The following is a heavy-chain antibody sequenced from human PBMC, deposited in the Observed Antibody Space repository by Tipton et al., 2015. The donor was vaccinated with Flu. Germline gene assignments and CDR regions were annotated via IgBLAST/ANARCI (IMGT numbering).Heavy chain of an antibody. D-gene: IGHD3-10*02. CDR2: IYHSGTT. Sequence: LRLSCSVSGYSIRSAYYWGWVRRPPGKGLEWIGTIYHSGTTYYNPSLKSRLTISVDTSQNQFSLRLSSVTAADTAVYYCARHTGDSVRGVIDYWGQGTLVTVSS. J-gene: IGHJ4*02. CDR3: ARHTGDSVRGVIDY. CDR1: GYSIRSAYY. V-gene: IGHV4-38-2*01.